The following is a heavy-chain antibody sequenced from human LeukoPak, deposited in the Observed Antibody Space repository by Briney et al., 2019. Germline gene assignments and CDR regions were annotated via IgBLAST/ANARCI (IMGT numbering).Heavy chain of an antibody. J-gene: IGHJ5*02. V-gene: IGHV4-59*11. CDR1: GGSISSHC. D-gene: IGHD3-10*01. CDR2: IFYSGST. Sequence: PSETLSLTCTVSGGSISSHCWSWIRQPPGKGLKWIGYIFYSGSTNYNPSLKSRVTISVDKSKNQFSLKLRSVTAADTAVYYCARAGAWQIDPWGQGTLVTVSS. CDR3: ARAGAWQIDP.